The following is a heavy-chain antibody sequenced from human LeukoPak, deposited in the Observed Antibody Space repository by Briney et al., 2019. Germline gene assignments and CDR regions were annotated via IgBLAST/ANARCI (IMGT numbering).Heavy chain of an antibody. V-gene: IGHV3-23*01. D-gene: IGHD6-19*01. CDR3: AREKGVARSSGWHAFDI. Sequence: GGSLRLSCAASGFTFSSHAMSWARQAPGKGLEWVSAVSARGENTYYADSVRGRFTLSRDNSRNTLYLQMNRLRAEDTAVYFCAREKGVARSSGWHAFDIWGQGALVTVS. J-gene: IGHJ3*02. CDR2: VSARGENT. CDR1: GFTFSSHA.